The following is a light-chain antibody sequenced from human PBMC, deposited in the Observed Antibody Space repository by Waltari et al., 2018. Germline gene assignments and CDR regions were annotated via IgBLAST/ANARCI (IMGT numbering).Light chain of an antibody. CDR2: RDS. Sequence: SYELTQPLSVSVALGQTARRTCGGNNIGSKNVHWYQQKPGQAPVLAIYRDSNRPSGIPERFSGSNSGNTATLTISRAQAGDEADFYCQVWDSNTAVFGGGTKLTVL. CDR1: NIGSKN. J-gene: IGLJ2*01. CDR3: QVWDSNTAV. V-gene: IGLV3-9*01.